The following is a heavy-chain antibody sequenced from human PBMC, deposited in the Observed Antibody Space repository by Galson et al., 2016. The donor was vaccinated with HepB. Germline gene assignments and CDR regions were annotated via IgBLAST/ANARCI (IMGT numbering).Heavy chain of an antibody. J-gene: IGHJ4*02. CDR3: SSWIQMWPQEDY. CDR2: VSFNGSHT. V-gene: IGHV3-30*04. CDR1: GITFNSYA. D-gene: IGHD5-18*01. Sequence: SLRLSCAASGITFNSYAMHWVRQAPGKGLEWVAVVSFNGSHTYYADSVKGRFTISRDNSKDTVYLQMNSLRPEDTAIYYCSSWIQMWPQEDYWGQGTLVTVSS.